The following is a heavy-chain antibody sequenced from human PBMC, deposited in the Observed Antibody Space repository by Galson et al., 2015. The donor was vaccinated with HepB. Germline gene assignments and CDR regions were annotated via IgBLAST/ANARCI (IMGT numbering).Heavy chain of an antibody. J-gene: IGHJ1*01. Sequence: SVKVSCKVSGYSLTDLSIHWVRQVPGEGLEWVGGFDSGNGEMIYAQKFQGRVTMAEDTSTDTAYLTLTSLQSEDTALYYCATRYSRAYSQPSCNWGRGAQVIVSS. CDR3: ATRYSRAYSQPSCN. V-gene: IGHV1-24*01. CDR1: GYSLTDLS. CDR2: FDSGNGEM. D-gene: IGHD4-11*01.